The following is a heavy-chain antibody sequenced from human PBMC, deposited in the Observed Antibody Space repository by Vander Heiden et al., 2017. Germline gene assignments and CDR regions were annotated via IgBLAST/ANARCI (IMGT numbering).Heavy chain of an antibody. V-gene: IGHV3-11*01. CDR2: ISSSGSTI. CDR3: AGEQGVGWGVYYYGMDV. CDR1: GFTFSDYY. Sequence: GLVKPGGSLRLSCAASGFTFSDYYMSWIRQAPGKGLEWASYISSSGSTIYYADSVKGRFTISRDNAKNSLYLQMTSPVAQDPAVYYCAGEQGVGWGVYYYGMDVWGQGTTVTVSS. J-gene: IGHJ6*02. D-gene: IGHD3-16*01.